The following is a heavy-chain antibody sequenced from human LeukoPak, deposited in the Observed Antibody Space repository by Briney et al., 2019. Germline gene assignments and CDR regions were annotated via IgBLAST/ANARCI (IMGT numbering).Heavy chain of an antibody. CDR1: GFTFEDYA. Sequence: PGRSLRLSCAASGFTFEDYAMHWVRQVPGKGLEWVSGISWKSGRIGYADSVKGRLTISRDNAKNSLYLQMNSLRAEDTALYYCARDHYYDSSGYHYFDYWGQGTLVTVSS. CDR3: ARDHYYDSSGYHYFDY. CDR2: ISWKSGRI. D-gene: IGHD3-22*01. J-gene: IGHJ4*02. V-gene: IGHV3-9*01.